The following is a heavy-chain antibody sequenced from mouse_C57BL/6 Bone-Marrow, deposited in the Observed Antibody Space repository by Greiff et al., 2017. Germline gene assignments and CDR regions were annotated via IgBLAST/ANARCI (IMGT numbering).Heavy chain of an antibody. CDR1: VYTFTSYW. CDR3: ARGRMDY. V-gene: IGHV1-55*01. J-gene: IGHJ4*01. CDR2: IYPGSGST. Sequence: QVQLQQPGAELVKPGASVKMSCKASVYTFTSYWITWVKQRPGQGLAWIGAIYPGSGSTNYNEKYKSKATLTVDTSSSTAYMQLSSLTSEDSAVYYCARGRMDYWGQGTSVTVSS.